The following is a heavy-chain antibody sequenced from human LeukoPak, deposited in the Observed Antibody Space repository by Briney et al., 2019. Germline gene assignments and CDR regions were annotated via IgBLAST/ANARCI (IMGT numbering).Heavy chain of an antibody. CDR3: ATIDGYTVDYYFDY. V-gene: IGHV1-8*01. D-gene: IGHD5-24*01. CDR2: MSPSSGNT. J-gene: IGHJ4*02. CDR1: GYTFINND. Sequence: GASVKVSCKXSGYTFINNDINWVRQAPGQGLEWMAWMSPSSGNTGYAQKFKGRVTLTRNASINTAYIEVSSLRSEDTAVYYCATIDGYTVDYYFDYWGQGTLVTVSS.